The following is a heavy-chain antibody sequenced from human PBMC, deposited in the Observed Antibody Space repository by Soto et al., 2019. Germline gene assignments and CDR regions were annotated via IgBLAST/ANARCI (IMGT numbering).Heavy chain of an antibody. D-gene: IGHD6-19*01. CDR2: INHSGST. J-gene: IGHJ4*02. CDR3: AREVGPSAVAQIALFDY. Sequence: SETLSLTCAVYGGSFSGYYWSWIRQPPGKRLEWIGEINHSGSTNYNPSLKSRVTISVDTSKNQFSLKLSSVTAADTAVYYCAREVGPSAVAQIALFDYWGQGTLVTVSS. CDR1: GGSFSGYY. V-gene: IGHV4-34*01.